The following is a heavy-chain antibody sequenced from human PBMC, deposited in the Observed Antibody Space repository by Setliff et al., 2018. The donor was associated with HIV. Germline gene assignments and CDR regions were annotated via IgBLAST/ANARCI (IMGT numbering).Heavy chain of an antibody. Sequence: SVKVSCKASGGTFSSYAISWVRQAPGQGLEWMGGIIPILGIANYAQKFQGRVTITADKSTSTAYMELSSLRSGDTAVYYCATLDYYGSQTYNLALHYWGQGTLVTVSS. CDR1: GGTFSSYA. CDR2: IIPILGIA. CDR3: ATLDYYGSQTYNLALHY. J-gene: IGHJ4*02. D-gene: IGHD3-10*01. V-gene: IGHV1-69*10.